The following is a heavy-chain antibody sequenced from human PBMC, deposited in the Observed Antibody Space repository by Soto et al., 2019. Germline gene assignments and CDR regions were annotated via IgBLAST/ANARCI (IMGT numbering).Heavy chain of an antibody. CDR1: GGSISSYY. CDR2: IYYSGST. D-gene: IGHD3-22*01. V-gene: IGHV4-59*08. CDR3: ARRGRGYYDSSGYYYPYYYYYGMDV. Sequence: SETLSLTCTVSGGSISSYYWSWIRQPPGKGLEWIGHIYYSGSTNYNPSLKSRVTISVDTSKNQFSLKLSSVTAADTAVYYCARRGRGYYDSSGYYYPYYYYYGMDVWGQGTTVTVSS. J-gene: IGHJ6*02.